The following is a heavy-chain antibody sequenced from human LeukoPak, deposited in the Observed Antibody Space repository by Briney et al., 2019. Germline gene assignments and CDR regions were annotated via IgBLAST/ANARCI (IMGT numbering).Heavy chain of an antibody. J-gene: IGHJ4*02. CDR1: GFTFSSYG. CDR3: AKYASSGWYYFDY. D-gene: IGHD6-19*01. CDR2: IRYDGSNK. Sequence: GGSLRLSCAASGFTFSSYGLHWVRQAPGKGLEWVAFIRYDGSNKYYADSVEGRFTVSRDNSKNTLYLQMNSLRAEDTAVYYCAKYASSGWYYFDYWGQGTLVTVSS. V-gene: IGHV3-30*02.